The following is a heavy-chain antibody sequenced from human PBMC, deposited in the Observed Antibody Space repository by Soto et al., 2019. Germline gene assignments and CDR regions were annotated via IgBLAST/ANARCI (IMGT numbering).Heavy chain of an antibody. J-gene: IGHJ4*02. CDR1: GFTFTDYY. Sequence: PGGSLRLSCAASGFTFTDYYMSWIRQAPGKGLEWVSSISGSSGYTSYADSVRGRFTISRDNANNSLYLHMNSLRAEDTAVYYCARVAGYGDYRFDYWGQGTLVTVLL. D-gene: IGHD4-17*01. V-gene: IGHV3-11*06. CDR3: ARVAGYGDYRFDY. CDR2: ISGSSGYT.